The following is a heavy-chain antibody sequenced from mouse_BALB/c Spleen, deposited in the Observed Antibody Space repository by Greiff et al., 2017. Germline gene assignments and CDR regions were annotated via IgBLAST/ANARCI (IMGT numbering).Heavy chain of an antibody. CDR3: ARHLPGYFDV. CDR1: GYAFSSYW. CDR2: IYPGDGDT. Sequence: VQLVESGAELVRPGSSVKISCKASGYAFSSYWMNWVKQRPGQGLEWIGQIYPGDGDTNYNGKFKGKATLTADKSSSTAYMQLSSLTSEDSAVYFCARHLPGYFDVWGAGTTVTVSS. J-gene: IGHJ1*01. V-gene: IGHV1-80*01.